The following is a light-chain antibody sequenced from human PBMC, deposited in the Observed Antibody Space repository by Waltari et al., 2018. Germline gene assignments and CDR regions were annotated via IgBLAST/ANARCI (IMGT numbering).Light chain of an antibody. CDR2: GSS. Sequence: EIVLTQSPGTLSLSPGERATLSGRASQSVSNNFLNWYQQKPGQAPRLLIYGSSSRATVIPDRFSGSGSGTDFTLTISRLEPEDFAVYYCQQYDSIVLTFGGGTKVEI. CDR3: QQYDSIVLT. CDR1: QSVSNNF. V-gene: IGKV3-20*01. J-gene: IGKJ4*01.